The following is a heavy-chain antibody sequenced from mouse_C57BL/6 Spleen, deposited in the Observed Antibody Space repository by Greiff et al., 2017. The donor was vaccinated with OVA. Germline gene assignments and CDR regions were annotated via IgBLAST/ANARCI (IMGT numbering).Heavy chain of an antibody. CDR3: ASQYGSSFQDYAMDY. V-gene: IGHV1-69*01. CDR1: GYTFTSYW. Sequence: VQLQQPGAELVMPGASVKLSCKASGYTFTSYWMHWVKQRPGQGLEWIGEIDPSDSYTNYNQKFKGKSTLTVDKSSSTAYMQLSSLTSEDSAVYYCASQYGSSFQDYAMDYWGQGTSVTVSS. CDR2: IDPSDSYT. D-gene: IGHD1-1*01. J-gene: IGHJ4*01.